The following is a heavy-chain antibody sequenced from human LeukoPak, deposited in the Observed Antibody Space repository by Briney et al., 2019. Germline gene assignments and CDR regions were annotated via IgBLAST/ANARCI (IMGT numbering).Heavy chain of an antibody. CDR1: GYTFTGYY. CDR2: INPNSGGT. V-gene: IGHV1-2*02. J-gene: IGHJ5*02. D-gene: IGHD1-1*01. CDR3: ARDRNGANNWFDP. Sequence: VASVKVSCKASGYTFTGYYMHWVRQAPGQGLEWMGWINPNSGGTNYAQKFQGRVTMTRDTSISTAYMELSRLRSGDTAVYYCARDRNGANNWFDPWGQGTLVTVSS.